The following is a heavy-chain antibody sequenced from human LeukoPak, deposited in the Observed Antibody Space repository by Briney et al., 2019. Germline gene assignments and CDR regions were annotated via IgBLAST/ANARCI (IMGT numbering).Heavy chain of an antibody. J-gene: IGHJ6*03. V-gene: IGHV3-7*01. D-gene: IGHD6-13*01. Sequence: GGSLRLSCAASGFTFSSYWMSWVRQAPGKGLEWVANIKQDGSEKYYVDSVKGRFTISRDNAKNSLYLQMNSVRAEDTAVYYCARDSVALPYIAAAGTSYYYYYYMDVWGKGTTVTVSS. CDR3: ARDSVALPYIAAAGTSYYYYYYMDV. CDR2: IKQDGSEK. CDR1: GFTFSSYW.